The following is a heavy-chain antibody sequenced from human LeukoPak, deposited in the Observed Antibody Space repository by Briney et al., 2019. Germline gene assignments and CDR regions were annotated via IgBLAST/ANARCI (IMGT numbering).Heavy chain of an antibody. CDR1: GFTFSSYE. CDR3: ARGGYSYGSY. CDR2: ISSSGSTI. J-gene: IGHJ4*02. Sequence: PGGSLRLSCAASGFTFSSYEMNWVRHAPGKGLEWVSYISSSGSTIYYADSVKGRFTISRDNAKNSLYLQMNSLRAEDTAVYYWARGGYSYGSYRGQGTLVTVSS. V-gene: IGHV3-48*03. D-gene: IGHD5-18*01.